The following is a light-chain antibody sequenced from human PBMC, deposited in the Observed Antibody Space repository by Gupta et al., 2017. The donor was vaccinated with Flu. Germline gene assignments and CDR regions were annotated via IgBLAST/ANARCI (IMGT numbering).Light chain of an antibody. Sequence: QSVLTQPPSVSAAPGQKVTISCSGSSSNIENNYVSWYQQVPGTAPKLLIYENNLRPSGIPDRFSGSKSVTSVTLDIAGLQTGDEAHYYCGAWDSSLSAWVFGGGTKLTVL. CDR1: SSNIENNY. V-gene: IGLV1-51*02. CDR3: GAWDSSLSAWV. J-gene: IGLJ3*02. CDR2: ENN.